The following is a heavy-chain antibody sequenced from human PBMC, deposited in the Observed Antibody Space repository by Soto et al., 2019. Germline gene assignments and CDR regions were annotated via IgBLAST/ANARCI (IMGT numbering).Heavy chain of an antibody. Sequence: GGSLRLSCAASGFTVSSNYMSWVRQAPGKGLEWVSVIYSGGSTYYADSVKGRFTISRDNSKNTLYLQMNSLRAEDTAVYYCAREYSSSPGVYYYGMDVWGQGTTVTVSS. CDR1: GFTVSSNY. D-gene: IGHD6-6*01. CDR3: AREYSSSPGVYYYGMDV. V-gene: IGHV3-53*01. J-gene: IGHJ6*02. CDR2: IYSGGST.